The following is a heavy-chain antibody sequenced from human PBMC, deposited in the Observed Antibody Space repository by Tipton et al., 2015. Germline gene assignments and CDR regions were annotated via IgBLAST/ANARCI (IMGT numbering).Heavy chain of an antibody. CDR3: TKHRDAQVATRPHPLGWFDP. V-gene: IGHV3-23*01. CDR1: GFTFSSYA. J-gene: IGHJ5*02. Sequence: SLRLSCAASGFTFSSYAMTWVRQAPGKGLEWVSTISASGGDTFYAGPVQGRFTISRDNSRNTVFLQMNSLRAEDTAVYYCTKHRDAQVATRPHPLGWFDPWGQGTLVTVSS. CDR2: ISASGGDT. D-gene: IGHD4-23*01.